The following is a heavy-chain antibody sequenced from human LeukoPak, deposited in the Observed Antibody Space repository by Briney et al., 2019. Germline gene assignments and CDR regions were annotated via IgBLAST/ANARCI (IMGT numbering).Heavy chain of an antibody. CDR1: GGSFSGYY. V-gene: IGHV4-34*01. D-gene: IGHD3-10*01. CDR2: INHNGST. Sequence: KSSETLSLTCAVYGGSFSGYYWSWIRQPPGKGLEWIGEINHNGSTNYNPSLKSRVTISVDTSKNQFSLKLSSVTAADTAVYYCARGGRVRGVIIMAVRGAFDYWGQGTLVTVSS. J-gene: IGHJ4*02. CDR3: ARGGRVRGVIIMAVRGAFDY.